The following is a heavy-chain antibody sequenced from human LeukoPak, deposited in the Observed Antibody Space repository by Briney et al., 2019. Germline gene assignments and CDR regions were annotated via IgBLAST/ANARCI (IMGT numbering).Heavy chain of an antibody. Sequence: GGSLRLSCAASGFTFSSYAMSWVRQAPGKGLEWVSSISSSSSYIYYADSVKGRFTISRDNAKNSLYLQMNSLRAEDTAVYYCARVGILGYDSSGYYYVDYWGQGTLVTVSS. CDR1: GFTFSSYA. V-gene: IGHV3-21*01. CDR2: ISSSSSYI. CDR3: ARVGILGYDSSGYYYVDY. D-gene: IGHD3-22*01. J-gene: IGHJ4*02.